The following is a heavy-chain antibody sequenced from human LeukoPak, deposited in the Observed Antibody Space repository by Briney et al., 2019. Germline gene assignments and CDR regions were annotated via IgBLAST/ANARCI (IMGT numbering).Heavy chain of an antibody. J-gene: IGHJ5*02. D-gene: IGHD3-3*01. CDR2: IYTSGST. V-gene: IGHV4-59*10. CDR1: GGSFSGYY. CDR3: ARVTIFGVVFDP. Sequence: SETLSLTCAVYGGSFSGYYWSWIRQPAGKGLEWIGRIYTSGSTNYNPSLKSRVTISVDTSQNQFSLKLTSVTAADTAVYYCARVTIFGVVFDPWGQGTLVTVSS.